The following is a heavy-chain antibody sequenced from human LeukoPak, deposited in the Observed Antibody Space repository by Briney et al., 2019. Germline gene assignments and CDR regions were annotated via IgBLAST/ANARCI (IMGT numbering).Heavy chain of an antibody. CDR3: ARDIQYSSSSGYYYYYMDV. J-gene: IGHJ6*03. CDR1: GFTFSSYA. D-gene: IGHD6-6*01. Sequence: GGSLRLSCAASGFTFSSYAMHWVRQAPGKGLEWVAVISYDGSNKYYADSVKGRFTISRDNSKNTLYLQMNSLRAEDTAVYYCARDIQYSSSSGYYYYYMDVWGKGTTVTVSS. V-gene: IGHV3-30*01. CDR2: ISYDGSNK.